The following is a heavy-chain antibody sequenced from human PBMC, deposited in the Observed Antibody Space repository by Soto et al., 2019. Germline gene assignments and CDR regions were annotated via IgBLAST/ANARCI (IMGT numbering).Heavy chain of an antibody. Sequence: XTLSLPRTVPGGSLGSSSYYWGRIRQPPGKGLEWIGSIYYSGSTYYNPSLKSRVTISLDTSKKQFSLKLNSVTAADTAVYYCARHAEDSSQVGDYWGQGTLGTVSS. CDR2: IYYSGST. CDR3: ARHAEDSSQVGDY. CDR1: GGSLGSSSYY. V-gene: IGHV4-39*01. D-gene: IGHD3-22*01. J-gene: IGHJ4*02.